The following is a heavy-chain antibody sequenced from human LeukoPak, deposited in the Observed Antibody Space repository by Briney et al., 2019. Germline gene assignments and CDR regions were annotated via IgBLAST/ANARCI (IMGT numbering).Heavy chain of an antibody. CDR3: AKADSNEPAEQQLVRGPDYFDY. V-gene: IGHV3-21*01. CDR2: ISSSSSYI. Sequence: GGSLRLSCAASGFTFSSYSMNWVRQAPGKGLEWVSSISSSSSYIYYADSVKGRFTISRDNAKNSLYLQMNSLRAEDTAVYYCAKADSNEPAEQQLVRGPDYFDYWGQGTLVTVSS. CDR1: GFTFSSYS. J-gene: IGHJ4*02. D-gene: IGHD6-13*01.